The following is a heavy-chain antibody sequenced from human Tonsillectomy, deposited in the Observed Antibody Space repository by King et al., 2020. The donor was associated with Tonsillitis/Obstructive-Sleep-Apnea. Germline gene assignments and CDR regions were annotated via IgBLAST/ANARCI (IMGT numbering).Heavy chain of an antibody. D-gene: IGHD6-13*01. CDR1: GYTFTTFA. V-gene: IGHV7-4-1*02. J-gene: IGHJ4*02. CDR3: ARTAGPPYFDY. Sequence: VQLVESGSELKKPGASVTVSGKASGYTFTTFAMNWVRQAPGQGLEWMGWINTRTGNPTYAQGFTGRFVFSLDTSVNSAYLQISTLKGEDTAVYYCARTAGPPYFDYWGQGSLVTVSS. CDR2: INTRTGNP.